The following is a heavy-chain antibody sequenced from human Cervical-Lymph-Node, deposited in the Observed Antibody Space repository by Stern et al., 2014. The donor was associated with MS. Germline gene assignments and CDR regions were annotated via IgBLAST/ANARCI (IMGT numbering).Heavy chain of an antibody. CDR3: MGVGDAMHV. Sequence: MQLGESGGGVVQPGRSLTLSCAASGFSLSNSGMHWVRQAPGKGLEWVAVMSFVGGNKKYGDSVKGRFSISRDMANNTLFLQMNSLRPEDTAVYYCMGVGDAMHVWGQGTTVIVSS. CDR2: MSFVGGNK. V-gene: IGHV3-30*03. CDR1: GFSLSNSG. J-gene: IGHJ6*02.